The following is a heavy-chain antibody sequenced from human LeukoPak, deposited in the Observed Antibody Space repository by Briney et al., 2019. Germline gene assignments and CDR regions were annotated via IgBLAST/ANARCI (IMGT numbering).Heavy chain of an antibody. J-gene: IGHJ4*02. CDR2: IYHSGST. Sequence: SETLSLTCTVSGGSISSGGYYWSWIRQPPGKGLEWIGYIYHSGSTYYNPSLKSRVTISVDRSKNQFSLKLSSVTAADTAVYYCAREDTAMAIFDYWGQGTLVTVSS. CDR3: AREDTAMAIFDY. CDR1: GGSISSGGYY. V-gene: IGHV4-30-2*01. D-gene: IGHD5-18*01.